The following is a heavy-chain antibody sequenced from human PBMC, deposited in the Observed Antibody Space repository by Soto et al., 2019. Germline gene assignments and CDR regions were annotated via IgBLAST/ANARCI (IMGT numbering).Heavy chain of an antibody. CDR3: ATGGVVVTADAFDI. CDR2: IYYSGST. Sequence: QLQLQESGSGLVKPSQTLSLTCAVSGGSISSGGYYWSRIRQHPGKGLEWIGYIYYSGSTYYNPSLKSRVTISVDTSKNQFSLKLSSVTAADTAVYYCATGGVVVTADAFDIWGQGTMVTVSS. V-gene: IGHV4-31*11. D-gene: IGHD3-22*01. CDR1: GGSISSGGYY. J-gene: IGHJ3*02.